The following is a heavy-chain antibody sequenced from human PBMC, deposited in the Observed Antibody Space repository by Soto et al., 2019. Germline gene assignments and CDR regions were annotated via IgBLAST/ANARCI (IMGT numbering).Heavy chain of an antibody. CDR3: AAEFTTMIVGDFDY. CDR1: GFTFTSSA. D-gene: IGHD3-22*01. J-gene: IGHJ4*02. V-gene: IGHV1-58*01. CDR2: IVVGSGNT. Sequence: QMQLVQSGPEVKKPGTSVKVSCKASGFTFTSSAVQWVRQARGQRLEWIGWIVVGSGNTNYAQKFQERVTITRDMSTSTAYMELSSLRSEDTAVYYCAAEFTTMIVGDFDYWGQGTLVTVSS.